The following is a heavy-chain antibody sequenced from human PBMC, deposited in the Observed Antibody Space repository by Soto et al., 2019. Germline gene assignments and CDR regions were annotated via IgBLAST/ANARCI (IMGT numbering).Heavy chain of an antibody. CDR2: ISGSGGAT. CDR1: GFTFSSSA. D-gene: IGHD1-26*01. V-gene: IGHV3-23*01. J-gene: IGHJ4*02. CDR3: AKVYGYSGRSQKGALDY. Sequence: EVQLLEYGGGLVQPGGSLRLSCAASGFTFSSSAMSWVRQAPGKGLEWVSAISGSGGATHYADSVKGRFTISRDNSXNXXYLQMNGLRAEDTAVYYCAKVYGYSGRSQKGALDYWGQGTLVTVSS.